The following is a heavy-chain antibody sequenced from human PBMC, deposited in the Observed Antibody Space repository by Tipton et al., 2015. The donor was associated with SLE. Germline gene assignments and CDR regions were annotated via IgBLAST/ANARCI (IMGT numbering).Heavy chain of an antibody. CDR2: IHHSGDA. Sequence: TLSLTCTVSGGPINSYFWSWIRQAPGKGLEWIGEIHHSGDANYNPSLKSRVTMSVDRSRNQFSLRLTSMTAADTALYYCAREVGVVATGWFDPWGQGTLVTVSS. CDR1: GGPINSYF. V-gene: IGHV4-34*01. D-gene: IGHD1-26*01. CDR3: AREVGVVATGWFDP. J-gene: IGHJ5*02.